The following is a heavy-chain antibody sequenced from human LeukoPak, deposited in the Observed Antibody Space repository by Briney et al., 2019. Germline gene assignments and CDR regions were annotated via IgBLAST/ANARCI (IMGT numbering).Heavy chain of an antibody. CDR2: IVVGSGNT. J-gene: IGHJ5*02. CDR3: AAVRRDYYDSSGYWPENWFDP. V-gene: IGHV1-58*02. Sequence: SVKVSCKASGFTFTSSAMQWVRQARGQRLEWIGWIVVGSGNTNYAQKFQERATITRDMSTSTAYMELSSLRSEDTAVYYCAAVRRDYYDSSGYWPENWFDPWGQGTLVTVSS. D-gene: IGHD3-22*01. CDR1: GFTFTSSA.